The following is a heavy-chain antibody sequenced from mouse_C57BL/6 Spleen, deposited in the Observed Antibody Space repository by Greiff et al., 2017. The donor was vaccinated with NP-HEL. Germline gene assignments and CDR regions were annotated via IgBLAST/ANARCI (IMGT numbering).Heavy chain of an antibody. V-gene: IGHV1-81*01. CDR1: GYTFTSYG. CDR2: IYPRSGNT. CDR3: ASYRNRGY. J-gene: IGHJ2*01. Sequence: QVQLQQSGAELARPGASVKLSCKASGYTFTSYGISWVKQRTGQGLEWIGEIYPRSGNTYYNEKFKGKATLTADKSSSTAYMELRSLTSEDSAVYYCASYRNRGYWGQGTTLTVSS. D-gene: IGHD2-5*01.